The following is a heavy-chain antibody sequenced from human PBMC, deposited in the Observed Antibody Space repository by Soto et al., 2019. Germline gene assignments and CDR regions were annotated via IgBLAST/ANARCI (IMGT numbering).Heavy chain of an antibody. J-gene: IGHJ6*02. CDR1: GGSISSGSYS. CDR3: VRLRGYCITTGCHASYAMDV. CDR2: IYYIGNP. D-gene: IGHD2-2*01. V-gene: IGHV4-39*01. Sequence: SATLSLTCSVSGGSISSGSYSWGWIRQPPGKGLEWIGTIYYIGNPYYTPSLKSRLTISVDTSKNQLSLKLSSVTAADTAVYYCVRLRGYCITTGCHASYAMDVWGQGPAVT.